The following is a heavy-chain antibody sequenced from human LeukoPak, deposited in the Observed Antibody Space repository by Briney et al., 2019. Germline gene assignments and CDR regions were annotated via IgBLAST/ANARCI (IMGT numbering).Heavy chain of an antibody. CDR1: GFTFSSYD. D-gene: IGHD6-19*01. Sequence: GGSLRLSCAASGFTFSSYDMHWVRQATGKGLEWVSAIGTAGDTYYPGSVKGRFTISRENAKNSLYLQMNSLRAGDTAVYYCARGPYSSGWYKGVDYFDYWGQGTLVIVSS. CDR2: IGTAGDT. CDR3: ARGPYSSGWYKGVDYFDY. J-gene: IGHJ4*02. V-gene: IGHV3-13*01.